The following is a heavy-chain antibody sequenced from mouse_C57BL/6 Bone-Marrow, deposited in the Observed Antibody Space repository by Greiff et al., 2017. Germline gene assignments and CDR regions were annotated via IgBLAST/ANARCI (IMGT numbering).Heavy chain of an antibody. D-gene: IGHD1-1*01. Sequence: QVQLKESGAELARPGASVKLSCKASGYTFTSYGISWVKQRTGQGLEWIGEIYPRSGNTYYNEKFKGKATLTADKSSSSAYMELRSLTSEDSAVYFCARGIYYGSSYYFDYWGQGTTLTVSS. V-gene: IGHV1-81*01. J-gene: IGHJ2*01. CDR1: GYTFTSYG. CDR3: ARGIYYGSSYYFDY. CDR2: IYPRSGNT.